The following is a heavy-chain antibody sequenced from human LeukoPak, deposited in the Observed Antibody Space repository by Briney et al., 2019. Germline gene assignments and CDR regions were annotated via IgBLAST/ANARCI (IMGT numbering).Heavy chain of an antibody. J-gene: IGHJ6*03. Sequence: SETLSLTCTVSGGSISSYYWSWIRQPPGKGLEWIGRIYTSGSTNYNPSLKSRVTMSVDTSKNQFSLKLSSVTAADTAVYYCARDRGIVVVPAAIRYYYYMDVWGKGTTVTVSS. CDR2: IYTSGST. CDR3: ARDRGIVVVPAAIRYYYYMDV. V-gene: IGHV4-4*07. CDR1: GGSISSYY. D-gene: IGHD2-2*01.